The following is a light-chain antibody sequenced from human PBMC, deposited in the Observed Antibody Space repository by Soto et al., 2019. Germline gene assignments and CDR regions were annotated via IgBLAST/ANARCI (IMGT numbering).Light chain of an antibody. J-gene: IGLJ1*01. CDR3: SSYTSSSPRGYV. V-gene: IGLV2-14*01. CDR2: EVS. CDR1: SSDVGGYNY. Sequence: QSVLTQPASVSGSPGQSITISCTGTSSDVGGYNYVSWYQQHPGKAPKLMIYEVSNRPSGVSNRCSGSKSGNTASLTISGLQAEDDADYYCSSYTSSSPRGYVFGTGTKLTVL.